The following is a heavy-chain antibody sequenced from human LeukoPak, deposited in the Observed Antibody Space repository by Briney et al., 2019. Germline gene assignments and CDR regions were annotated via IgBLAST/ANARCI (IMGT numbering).Heavy chain of an antibody. D-gene: IGHD5-24*01. CDR2: VYNSGST. CDR3: ARGVATIHDY. CDR1: GGSVSSGSYY. J-gene: IGHJ4*02. Sequence: SETLSLTCTVSGGSVSSGSYYWSWIRQPPGKGLEWIGYVYNSGSTDYNPSLKSRVTISVDTSKNQFSLKLSSVTAADTAVYYCARGVATIHDYWGQGTLVTVSS. V-gene: IGHV4-61*01.